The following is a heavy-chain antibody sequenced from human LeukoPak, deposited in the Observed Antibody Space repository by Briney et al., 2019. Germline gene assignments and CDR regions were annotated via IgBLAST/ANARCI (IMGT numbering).Heavy chain of an antibody. Sequence: ASVKVSYKASGYTFTSYAMNWVRQAPGQGLEWMGWINTNTGNPTYAQGFTGRFVFSLDTSVSTAYLQISSLKAEDTAVYYCARDKTYYYDSSGYYGMDYWGQGTLVTVSS. CDR1: GYTFTSYA. J-gene: IGHJ4*02. CDR3: ARDKTYYYDSSGYYGMDY. CDR2: INTNTGNP. V-gene: IGHV7-4-1*02. D-gene: IGHD3-22*01.